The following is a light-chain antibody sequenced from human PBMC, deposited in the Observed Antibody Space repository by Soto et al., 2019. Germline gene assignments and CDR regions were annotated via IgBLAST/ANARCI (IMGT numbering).Light chain of an antibody. J-gene: IGLJ1*01. CDR3: QSYDXSLSGFYV. Sequence: QSVLTQPPSVSGAPGQRVTISCTGSSSNIGAGYDVHWYQQLPGRAPKLLIYANSNRPSGVPDRFSGSRSGTSASLAITGLQAEDEADYSCQSYDXSLSGFYVFGTGTKVTVL. CDR1: SSNIGAGYD. V-gene: IGLV1-40*01. CDR2: ANS.